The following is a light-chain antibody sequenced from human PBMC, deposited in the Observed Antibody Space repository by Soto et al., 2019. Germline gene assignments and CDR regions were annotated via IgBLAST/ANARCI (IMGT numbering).Light chain of an antibody. J-gene: IGKJ5*01. CDR2: AAS. CDR3: QQCYNTPIT. V-gene: IGKV1-39*01. Sequence: EIGMRQCQASLSVSVGDRATINYRASQSISSYLDWYQQKPGKAPRLLSYAASSLQSGIPSRFSGSGSGTDFTLTISSLQPEDFAAYYCQQCYNTPITXGQGTRLEIK. CDR1: QSISSY.